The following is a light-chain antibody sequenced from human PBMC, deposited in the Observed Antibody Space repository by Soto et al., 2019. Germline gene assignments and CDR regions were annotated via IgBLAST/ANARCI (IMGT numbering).Light chain of an antibody. Sequence: DIQMAQSPSSLSASVGDRVTITCRASRGIYTHLAWYQQKPGNAPKLLIYGASTLQSGVPSRFSASGSGTDFFLTISGLQSEDVGTYFCQTYDTAPWTFGPGTRV. V-gene: IGKV1-27*01. J-gene: IGKJ1*01. CDR2: GAS. CDR3: QTYDTAPWT. CDR1: RGIYTH.